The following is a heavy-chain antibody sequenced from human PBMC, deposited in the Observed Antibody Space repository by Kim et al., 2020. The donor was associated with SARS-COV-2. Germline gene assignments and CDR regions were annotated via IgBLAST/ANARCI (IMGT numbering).Heavy chain of an antibody. CDR3: AKGGRLWFGESSFDY. Sequence: GGSLRLSCAASGFTFGDYAMHWVRQAPGKGLEWVSGISWNSGGIGYADSVKGRFTISRDNAKNSLYLQMNSLRAEDTALYYCAKGGRLWFGESSFDYWGQGTLVTLSP. D-gene: IGHD3-10*01. CDR2: ISWNSGGI. CDR1: GFTFGDYA. V-gene: IGHV3-9*01. J-gene: IGHJ4*02.